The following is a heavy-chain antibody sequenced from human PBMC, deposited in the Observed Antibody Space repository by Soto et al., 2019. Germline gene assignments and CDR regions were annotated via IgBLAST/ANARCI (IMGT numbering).Heavy chain of an antibody. Sequence: QVQLQESGPGLVKPSQTLYLTCTVSGGSISNVGYFWSWIRQPPGKGLEWIGFIYHTGTTYYNSSLRSRVSISIDTSKSQFSLKLNSVTAADTAVYYCARVMAAMQNWLDPWGQGTLVTVSP. V-gene: IGHV4-30-4*01. J-gene: IGHJ5*02. CDR3: ARVMAAMQNWLDP. CDR1: GGSISNVGYF. D-gene: IGHD2-2*01. CDR2: IYHTGTT.